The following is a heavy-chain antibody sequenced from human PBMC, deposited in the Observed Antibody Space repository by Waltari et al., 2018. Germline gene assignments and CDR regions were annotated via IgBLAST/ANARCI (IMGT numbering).Heavy chain of an antibody. J-gene: IGHJ4*02. V-gene: IGHV3-23*01. CDR1: GFTFSSSA. CDR2: IGGSDT. CDR3: ARDLLPRYNKPFDY. D-gene: IGHD5-18*01. Sequence: EVQLLASGGGLVQPGGSLRLSCAASGFTFSSSAISWVRQAPGKGPAWVSGIGGSDTYYADSVKGRFTISRDNPKNTLYLQMNSLTAEDTAVYYCARDLLPRYNKPFDYWGQGTLVTVSS.